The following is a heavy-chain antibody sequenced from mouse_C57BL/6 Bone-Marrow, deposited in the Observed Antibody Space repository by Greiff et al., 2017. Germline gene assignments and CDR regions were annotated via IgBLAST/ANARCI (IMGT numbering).Heavy chain of an antibody. J-gene: IGHJ1*03. Sequence: QVQLQQPGAELVRPGSSVKLSCKASGYTFTSYWMDWVKQRPGQGLEWIGNIYPSDSETHYNQKFKDKATLTVDKSSSTAYMQLSSLPSEDSAVYYCATYGSSYWYFDVWGTGTTVTVSS. CDR3: ATYGSSYWYFDV. V-gene: IGHV1-61*01. D-gene: IGHD1-1*01. CDR1: GYTFTSYW. CDR2: IYPSDSET.